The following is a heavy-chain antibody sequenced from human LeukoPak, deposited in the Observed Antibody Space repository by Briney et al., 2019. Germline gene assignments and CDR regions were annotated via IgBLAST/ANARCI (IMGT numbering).Heavy chain of an antibody. J-gene: IGHJ6*02. CDR2: ISGYNGNT. D-gene: IGHD6-6*01. CDR3: AADPEYGGNYYGMDV. CDR1: GYTFTSYG. V-gene: IGHV1-18*01. Sequence: ASVKVSCKASGYTFTSYGISWARQAPGQGLEWMGWISGYNGNTNYAQKLQGRVTMTTDTSTSTAYMELRSLRSDDTAVYYCAADPEYGGNYYGMDVWGQGTTVTVSS.